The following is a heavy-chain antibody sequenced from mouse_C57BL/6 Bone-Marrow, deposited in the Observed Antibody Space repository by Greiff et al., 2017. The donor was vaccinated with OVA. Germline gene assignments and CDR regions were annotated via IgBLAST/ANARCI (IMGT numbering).Heavy chain of an antibody. CDR1: GYTFTSYW. CDR3: ASAVFAY. CDR2: IDPSDSYT. V-gene: IGHV1-50*01. Sequence: VQLQQPGAELVKPGASVKLSCKASGYTFTSYWMQWVKQRPGQGLEWIGEIDPSDSYTNYNQKVKGKATLTVDTSSSTAYMQLNSRTSEDSAVYYCASAVFAYWGQGTLVTVSA. J-gene: IGHJ3*01.